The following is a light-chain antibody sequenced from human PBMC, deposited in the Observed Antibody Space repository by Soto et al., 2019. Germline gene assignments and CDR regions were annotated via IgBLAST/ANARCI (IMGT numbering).Light chain of an antibody. CDR2: TVS. V-gene: IGLV2-14*01. J-gene: IGLJ2*01. CDR1: TSDVGAYNY. CDR3: SSYTTSSTLL. Sequence: QSALTQPASVSGSPGQSITISCTGTTSDVGAYNYVSWYQQHPGKAPKLMIYTVSNRPSGVSNRFSGSKSGNTASLTISGLQPEDEADYYCSSYTTSSTLLFGGGTKLTVL.